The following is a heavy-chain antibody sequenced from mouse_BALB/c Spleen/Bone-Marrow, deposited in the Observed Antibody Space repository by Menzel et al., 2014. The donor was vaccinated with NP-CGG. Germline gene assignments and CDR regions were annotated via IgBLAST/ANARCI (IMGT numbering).Heavy chain of an antibody. CDR2: ISSGGSYT. CDR3: ARPLTGAYFDY. D-gene: IGHD4-1*01. V-gene: IGHV5-9*02. CDR1: GFAFSSYD. Sequence: EVKLMESGGGLVKPGGSLKLSCAASGFAFSSYDMSWVRQTPEKRLEWVATISSGGSYTYYPDSVKGRFTISRDNARNTLDLQMSSLRSEDTALYYCARPLTGAYFDYWGQGTTLTVSS. J-gene: IGHJ2*01.